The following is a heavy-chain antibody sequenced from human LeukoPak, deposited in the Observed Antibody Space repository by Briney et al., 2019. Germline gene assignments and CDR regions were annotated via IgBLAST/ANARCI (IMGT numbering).Heavy chain of an antibody. CDR3: AAPGYSSSWYYFDY. D-gene: IGHD6-13*01. CDR1: GFTFSTYA. J-gene: IGHJ4*02. CDR2: ISGSGGST. Sequence: PGGSLRLSCAASGFTFSTYAMNWVRQAPGKGLEWVSGISGSGGSTYYADSVKGRFTISRDNSKNTLYLQMNSLRAEDTAVYYCAAPGYSSSWYYFDYWGQGTLVTVSS. V-gene: IGHV3-23*01.